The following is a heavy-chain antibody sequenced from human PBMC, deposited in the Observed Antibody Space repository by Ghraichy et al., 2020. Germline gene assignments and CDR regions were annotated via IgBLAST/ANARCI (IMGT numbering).Heavy chain of an antibody. CDR2: VGSGGVDT. V-gene: IGHV3-23*01. Sequence: GGSLRLSCAASGFSFSDYGMNWVRLAPGKGLEWVSVVGSGGVDTYYAESVKGRFTISRDDSRNTLYLQMNSLRAEDTAVYYCAKDGIPRNGIYDGFDIWGRGTMVTVSS. CDR3: AKDGIPRNGIYDGFDI. CDR1: GFSFSDYG. D-gene: IGHD2-8*01. J-gene: IGHJ3*02.